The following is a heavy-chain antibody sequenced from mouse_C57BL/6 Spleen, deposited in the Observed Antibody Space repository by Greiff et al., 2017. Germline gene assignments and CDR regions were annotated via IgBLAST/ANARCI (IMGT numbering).Heavy chain of an antibody. CDR3: ARYRSSSYDFDY. V-gene: IGHV7-3*01. CDR1: GFTFTDYY. D-gene: IGHD1-1*01. CDR2: IRNKANGYTT. Sequence: EVKVVESGGGLVQPGGSLSLSCAASGFTFTDYYMSWVRQPPGKALEWLGFIRNKANGYTTEYSASVKGRFTISRDNSQSILYLQMNALRAEDSATYYCARYRSSSYDFDYWGQGTTLTVSS. J-gene: IGHJ2*01.